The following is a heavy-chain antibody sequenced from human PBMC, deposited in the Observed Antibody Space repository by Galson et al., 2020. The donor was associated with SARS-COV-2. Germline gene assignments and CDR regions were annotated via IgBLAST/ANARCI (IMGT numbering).Heavy chain of an antibody. CDR1: GGSFSGYY. D-gene: IGHD3-16*01. CDR2: INHRGST. Sequence: SETLSLTYTVYGGSFSGYYWSWIRQPPGKGLEWIGEINHRGSTNYNPSLKSRVTILVDTSKNQFSLKLSSVTAADTAVYYCARGLYRGEFDYWGQGTLVTVSS. V-gene: IGHV4-34*01. CDR3: ARGLYRGEFDY. J-gene: IGHJ4*02.